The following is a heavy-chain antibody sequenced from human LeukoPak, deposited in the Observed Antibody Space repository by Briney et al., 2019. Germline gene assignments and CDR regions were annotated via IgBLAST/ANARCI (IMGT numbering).Heavy chain of an antibody. CDR2: ISAYNGNT. D-gene: IGHD3-22*01. CDR1: GYTFTSYG. Sequence: ASVKVSCKASGYTFTSYGISWVRQAPGQGLEWMGWISAYNGNTNYAQKLQGRVTMTTDASTSTAYMELRSLRSDDTAVYYCARDRGNYDSSDPLDYWGQGTLVTVSS. CDR3: ARDRGNYDSSDPLDY. J-gene: IGHJ4*02. V-gene: IGHV1-18*01.